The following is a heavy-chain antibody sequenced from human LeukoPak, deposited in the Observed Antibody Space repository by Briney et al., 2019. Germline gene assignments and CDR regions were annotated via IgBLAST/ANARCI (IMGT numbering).Heavy chain of an antibody. D-gene: IGHD3-22*01. CDR2: IYYSGST. V-gene: IGHV4-59*08. Sequence: PSETLSLTCTVSGGSISSYYWSWIRQPPGKGLEWIGYIYYSGSTNYNPSLKSRVTISVDTSKNQFSLKLSSVTAADTAVYYCARLSGYDSXGYYYGGFDYWGQGTLVTVS. CDR3: ARLSGYDSXGYYYGGFDY. CDR1: GGSISSYY. J-gene: IGHJ4*02.